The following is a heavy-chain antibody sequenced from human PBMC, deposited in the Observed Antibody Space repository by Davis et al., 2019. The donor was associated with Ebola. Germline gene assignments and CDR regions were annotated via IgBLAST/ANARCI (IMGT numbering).Heavy chain of an antibody. CDR1: GGSMSSYY. Sequence: MPSETLSLTCTVSGGSMSSYYWSWIRQPPGKGLEWIGYIYYSGSTNYNPSLKSRVTISVDTSKSQFSLKLSSVTAADTAVYYCARLAATGYVDYWGQGTLVTVSS. V-gene: IGHV4-59*01. CDR3: ARLAATGYVDY. CDR2: IYYSGST. D-gene: IGHD6-13*01. J-gene: IGHJ4*02.